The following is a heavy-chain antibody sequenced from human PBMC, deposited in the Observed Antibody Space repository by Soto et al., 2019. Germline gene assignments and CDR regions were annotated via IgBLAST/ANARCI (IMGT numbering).Heavy chain of an antibody. CDR3: ARHTRYCSGGSCYSDAFDI. Sequence: QLQLQESGPGLVKPSETLSLTCTVSGGSISSSSYYWGWIRQPPGKGLEWIGSIYYSGSTYYNPSLKSRVTISVDTSKNQFYLKLSSVTAADTAVYYCARHTRYCSGGSCYSDAFDIWRQGTMVTVSS. CDR1: GGSISSSSYY. CDR2: IYYSGST. V-gene: IGHV4-39*01. J-gene: IGHJ3*02. D-gene: IGHD2-15*01.